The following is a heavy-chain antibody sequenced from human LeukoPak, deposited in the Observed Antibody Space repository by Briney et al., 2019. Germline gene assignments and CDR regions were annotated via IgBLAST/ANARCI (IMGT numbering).Heavy chain of an antibody. CDR1: GFTFSNYG. V-gene: IGHV3-33*01. CDR3: ARMDSSTWSRPAAFDI. CDR2: IWYDGTNK. J-gene: IGHJ3*02. D-gene: IGHD6-13*01. Sequence: GRSLRLSCAASGFTFSNYGMHWVRQAPGKGLEWVAVIWYDGTNKYYVDSVKGRFTISRDNSKNTLYLQMNSLRPEDTAVYYCARMDSSTWSRPAAFDIWGQGTMVTVSS.